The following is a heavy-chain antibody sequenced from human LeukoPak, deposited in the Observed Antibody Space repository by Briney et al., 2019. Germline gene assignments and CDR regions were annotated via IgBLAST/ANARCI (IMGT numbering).Heavy chain of an antibody. V-gene: IGHV1-2*02. CDR2: INPNSGGT. CDR3: ARDFEVVTAIPWYFDY. J-gene: IGHJ4*02. D-gene: IGHD2-21*02. CDR1: GYTFTGYY. Sequence: GASVKVSCKASGYTFTGYYMHWVRQAPGQGLERMGWINPNSGGTNYAQKFQGRVIMTRDTSISTAYMELSRLRSDDTAVYYCARDFEVVTAIPWYFDYWGQGTLVTVSS.